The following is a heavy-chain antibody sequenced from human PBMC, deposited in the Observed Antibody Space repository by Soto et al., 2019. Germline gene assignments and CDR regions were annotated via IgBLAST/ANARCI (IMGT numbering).Heavy chain of an antibody. D-gene: IGHD6-13*01. CDR2: IYTSVST. J-gene: IGHJ4*02. CDR1: GGSISSYY. V-gene: IGHV4-4*07. CDR3: ARELPIAAAGTCDY. Sequence: SETLSLTCTVSGGSISSYYWSWIRQPAGKGLEWIGRIYTSVSTNYNPSLKSRVTMSVDTSKNQFSLKLSSVTAADTAVYYCARELPIAAAGTCDYWGQGTLVTVS.